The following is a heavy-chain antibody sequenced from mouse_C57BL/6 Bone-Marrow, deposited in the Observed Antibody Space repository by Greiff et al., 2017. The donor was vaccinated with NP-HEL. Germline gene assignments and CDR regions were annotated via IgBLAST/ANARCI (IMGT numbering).Heavy chain of an antibody. CDR2: INPGSGGT. D-gene: IGHD2-4*01. V-gene: IGHV1-54*01. CDR1: GYAFTNYL. J-gene: IGHJ4*01. Sequence: QVQLKESGAELVRPGTSVKVSCKASGYAFTNYLIEWVKQRPGQGLEWIGVINPGSGGTNYNEKFKGKATLTADKSSSTAYMQLSSLTSEDSAVYFCARYDYDAGYAMDYWGQGTSVTVSS. CDR3: ARYDYDAGYAMDY.